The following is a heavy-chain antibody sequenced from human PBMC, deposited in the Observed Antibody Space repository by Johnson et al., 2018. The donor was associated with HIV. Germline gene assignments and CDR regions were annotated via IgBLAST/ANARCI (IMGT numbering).Heavy chain of an antibody. CDR3: ARELKFGDLRKNDAFDI. CDR2: ISYDGRNE. CDR1: GFTFSSYA. V-gene: IGHV3-30-3*01. J-gene: IGHJ3*02. Sequence: QVQLVESGGGVVQPGRSLRLSCAASGFTFSSYAMHWVRQAPGKGLEWVAVISYDGRNEYYADSVKGRFTISRDHFKNTLYLQMNSLGAEDTAVYYCARELKFGDLRKNDAFDIWGQGTMVTVSS. D-gene: IGHD4-17*01.